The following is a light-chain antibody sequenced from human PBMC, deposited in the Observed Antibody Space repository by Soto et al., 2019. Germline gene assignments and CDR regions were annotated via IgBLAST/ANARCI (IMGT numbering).Light chain of an antibody. CDR2: EVR. CDR1: MRDVGAYNL. V-gene: IGLV2-14*01. J-gene: IGLJ3*02. Sequence: QSVLTQPASVSGSAGQSITISCSGTMRDVGAYNLVSWYQQHPGTAPKLIIYEVRNRPSGISSRFSGSRSGNTASLTISGLQPEDDGYYYCRAYTARSTLVFGGGTKVTVL. CDR3: RAYTARSTLV.